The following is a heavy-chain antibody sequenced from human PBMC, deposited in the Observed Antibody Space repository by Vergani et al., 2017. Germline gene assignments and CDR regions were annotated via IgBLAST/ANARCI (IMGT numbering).Heavy chain of an antibody. D-gene: IGHD3-22*01. CDR1: GGSINSHNYY. V-gene: IGHV4-61*02. Sequence: QVQLQESGPGLVKPSQTLSLTCTVSGGSINSHNYYWSWIRQPAGKGLEWIGRIHTSGSTNYNPSLTSRVTMSEDTSKNQFSLNLTSVTAADAAVDFCARERCVSGSYYKPLFDYWGQGSLVTVSS. CDR3: ARERCVSGSYYKPLFDY. CDR2: IHTSGST. J-gene: IGHJ4*02.